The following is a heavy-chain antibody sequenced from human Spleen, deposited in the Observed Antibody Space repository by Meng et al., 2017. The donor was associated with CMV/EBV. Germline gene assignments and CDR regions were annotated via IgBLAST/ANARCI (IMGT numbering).Heavy chain of an antibody. V-gene: IGHV4-30-4*08. CDR2: IYYSGST. D-gene: IGHD2-15*01. J-gene: IGHJ2*01. Sequence: QVQPQESGPGLVKPSETLSLTCTVSGGSISSYYWSWIRQPPGKGLEWIGYIYYSGSTYYNPSLKSRVTISVDTSKNQFSLKLSSVTAADTAVYYCAREGGLWGRGTLVTASS. CDR1: GGSISSYY. CDR3: AREGGL.